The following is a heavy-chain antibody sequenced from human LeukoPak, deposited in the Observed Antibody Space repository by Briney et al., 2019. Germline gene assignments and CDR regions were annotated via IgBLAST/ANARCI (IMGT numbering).Heavy chain of an antibody. CDR3: AKDAPSYYYDSSGFPDV. CDR1: GFTFDDYA. D-gene: IGHD3-22*01. CDR2: ISGDGGRT. V-gene: IGHV3-43*02. J-gene: IGHJ6*02. Sequence: GGSLRLSCAASGFTFDDYAMHWVRHAPGKGLESVSLISGDGGRTYYADSVKGRFTISRDNSKNSLYLQMNSLRTENTALYYWAKDAPSYYYDSSGFPDVWGQGTTVTVSS.